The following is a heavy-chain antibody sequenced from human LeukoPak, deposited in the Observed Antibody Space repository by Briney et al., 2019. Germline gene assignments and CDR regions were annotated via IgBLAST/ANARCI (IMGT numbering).Heavy chain of an antibody. D-gene: IGHD2-15*01. CDR3: ARRGMERSGGSCYPNFFDY. J-gene: IGHJ4*02. V-gene: IGHV5-51*01. CDR1: GYSFTGYW. CDR2: IYPGDSDT. Sequence: GESLKISCKGSGYSFTGYWIGWVRQVPGRGLEWVGIIYPGDSDTRYSPSFQGQVAMSADKSISTAYLQWSSLKASDTAIYYCARRGMERSGGSCYPNFFDYWGQGTLVTVSS.